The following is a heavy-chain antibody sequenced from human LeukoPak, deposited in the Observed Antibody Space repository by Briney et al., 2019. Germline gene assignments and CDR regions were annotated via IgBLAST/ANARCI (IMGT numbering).Heavy chain of an antibody. V-gene: IGHV3-66*01. Sequence: PSETLSLTCTVSGGSISSSSYYWGWIRQPPGKGLEWVSVIYSGGSTYYADSVKGRFTISRDNSKNTLYLQMNSLRAEDTAVYYCARDASPGYWGQGTLVTVSS. D-gene: IGHD6-6*01. CDR2: IYSGGST. CDR1: GGSISSSSYY. CDR3: ARDASPGY. J-gene: IGHJ4*02.